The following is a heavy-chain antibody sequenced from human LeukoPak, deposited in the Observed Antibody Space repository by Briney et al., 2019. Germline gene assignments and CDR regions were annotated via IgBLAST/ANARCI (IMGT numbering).Heavy chain of an antibody. D-gene: IGHD5-12*01. CDR1: GFSLSTSGVG. J-gene: IGHJ4*02. V-gene: IGHV2-5*01. Sequence: SGPTLVKPTQTLTLTCTFSGFSLSTSGVGVGWIRQPPGKALEWLALIYWNDDKRYSPSLKSRLTITEDTSKNQVVLTMTNIDLVNTATYYCAHSRWLRFAYYYFDYGGQGTLVTVSS. CDR3: AHSRWLRFAYYYFDY. CDR2: IYWNDDK.